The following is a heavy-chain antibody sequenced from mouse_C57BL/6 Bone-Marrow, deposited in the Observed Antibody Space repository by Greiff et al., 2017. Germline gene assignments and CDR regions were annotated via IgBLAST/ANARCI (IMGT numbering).Heavy chain of an antibody. Sequence: VQLKQSGGDLVKPGGSLKLSCAASGFTFSSYGMSWVRQTPDKRLEWVATISSGGSYTYYPDSVKVRFIISRDNAKNTLYLQMSSLKSEDTAMYSWARQGYWDDYWGQGTTLTVSS. CDR1: GFTFSSYG. CDR3: ARQGYWDDY. CDR2: ISSGGSYT. D-gene: IGHD4-1*01. J-gene: IGHJ2*01. V-gene: IGHV5-6*01.